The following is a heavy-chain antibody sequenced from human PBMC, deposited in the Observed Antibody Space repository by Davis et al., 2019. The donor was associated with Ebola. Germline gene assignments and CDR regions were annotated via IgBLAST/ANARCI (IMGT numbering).Heavy chain of an antibody. CDR2: ISNGGRT. J-gene: IGHJ4*02. CDR1: GGSISSHY. D-gene: IGHD5-24*01. Sequence: GSLRLSCTVSGGSISSHYWTWIRQPPGKGLEWIAFISNGGRTIYNPSLRGRVTISIDTSKNQFSLEVRSVTAADTAFYYCVRGSDAYKTGYWGQGTLVTVSS. V-gene: IGHV4-59*11. CDR3: VRGSDAYKTGY.